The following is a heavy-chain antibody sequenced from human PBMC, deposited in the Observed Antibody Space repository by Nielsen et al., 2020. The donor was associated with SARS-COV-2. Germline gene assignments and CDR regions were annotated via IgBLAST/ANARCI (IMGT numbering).Heavy chain of an antibody. Sequence: GGSLRLSCAASGFTLSDLYMSWIRQAPGKGLEWVAFISSTGGYTNYAESVEGRFTISRDNAKNSLYLQMSSLRVEDTAVYYCARVRSGANWFVLWGQGTLVTVSS. CDR3: ARVRSGANWFVL. CDR2: ISSTGGYT. D-gene: IGHD3-16*01. V-gene: IGHV3-11*05. J-gene: IGHJ5*01. CDR1: GFTLSDLY.